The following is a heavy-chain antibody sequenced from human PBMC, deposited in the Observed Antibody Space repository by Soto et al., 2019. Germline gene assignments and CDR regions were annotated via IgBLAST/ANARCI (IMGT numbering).Heavy chain of an antibody. CDR2: IWNDGRNE. J-gene: IGHJ6*02. Sequence: QVQLVESGGGDVQPGRSLRLSCVASGFTLSSFGMHWVRQAPGKGLEWVSVIWNDGRNESYAASVKGRFTISRDNSKNTLYLHMNSLTAEDTALYYCARDQWAGFDMDVWGQGTTVTVSS. V-gene: IGHV3-33*01. D-gene: IGHD1-26*01. CDR3: ARDQWAGFDMDV. CDR1: GFTLSSFG.